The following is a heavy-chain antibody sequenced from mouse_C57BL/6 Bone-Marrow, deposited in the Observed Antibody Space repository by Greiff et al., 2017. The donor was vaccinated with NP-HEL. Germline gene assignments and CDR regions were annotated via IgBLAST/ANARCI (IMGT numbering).Heavy chain of an antibody. D-gene: IGHD3-3*01. Sequence: EVQGVESGGGLVKPGGSLKLSCAASGFTFSSYAMSWVRQTPEKRLEWVATISDGGSYTYYPDNVKGRFTISRDNAKNNLYLQMSHLKSEDTAMYYCARDRRAFDYWGQGTTLTVSS. J-gene: IGHJ2*01. CDR2: ISDGGSYT. CDR1: GFTFSSYA. V-gene: IGHV5-4*01. CDR3: ARDRRAFDY.